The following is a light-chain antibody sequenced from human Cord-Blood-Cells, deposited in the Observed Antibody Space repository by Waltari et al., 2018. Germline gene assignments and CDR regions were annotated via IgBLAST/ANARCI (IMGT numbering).Light chain of an antibody. CDR3: CSYAGSYTYV. CDR1: SSDVGGYHS. V-gene: IGLV2-11*01. CDR2: DVS. J-gene: IGLJ1*01. Sequence: QSALTQPRPVSGSPGQSVTIPCTGTSSDVGGYHSVSWYQQHPGKAPKLMIYDVSKRPSGVPDRFSGSKSGNTASLTISGLQAEDEADYYCCSYAGSYTYVFGTGTKVTVL.